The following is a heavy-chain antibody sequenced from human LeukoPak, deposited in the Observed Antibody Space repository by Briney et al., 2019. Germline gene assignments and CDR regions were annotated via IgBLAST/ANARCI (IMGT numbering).Heavy chain of an antibody. J-gene: IGHJ4*02. CDR3: ARVMVAAAATVFDC. CDR1: GFTFSSYW. D-gene: IGHD6-13*01. Sequence: GGSLRLSCAASGFTFSSYWMHWVRQAPGKGLVWVSRINSDGSSTSYADSVKGRFTISRDNAKNTLYLQMNSLRAEDTAVYYCARVMVAAAATVFDCWGQGTLVTVSS. CDR2: INSDGSST. V-gene: IGHV3-74*01.